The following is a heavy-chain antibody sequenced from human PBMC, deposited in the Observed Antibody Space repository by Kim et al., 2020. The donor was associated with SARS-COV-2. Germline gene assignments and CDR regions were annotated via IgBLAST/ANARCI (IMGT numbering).Heavy chain of an antibody. CDR1: GFSFNNYG. CDR2: ISSRSNYI. CDR3: AREDCSGGSCYSSRVRAYDYHGMDV. J-gene: IGHJ6*02. V-gene: IGHV3-21*01. D-gene: IGHD2-15*01. Sequence: GGSLRLSCGASGFSFNNYGMTWVRQAPGKGLEWVSSISSRSNYIDYADSVKGRFTISRDNARNSLYLQMNSLRAADLAVYYCAREDCSGGSCYSSRVRAYDYHGMDVWGQGTTVTVSS.